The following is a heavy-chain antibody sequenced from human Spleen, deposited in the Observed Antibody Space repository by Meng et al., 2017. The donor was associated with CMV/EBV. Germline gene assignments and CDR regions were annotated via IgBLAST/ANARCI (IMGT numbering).Heavy chain of an antibody. V-gene: IGHV4-30-4*08. CDR2: IYHSAPT. Sequence: GASIGRGDYNWSWIRQPPGTGLEWIGNIYHSAPTNYSQSLKRRLTISIDTSKNQFSLRLTFVTAADTAVYYCARDRANLKKYNWFDPWGQGTLVTVSS. CDR3: ARDRANLKKYNWFDP. D-gene: IGHD3-10*01. CDR1: GASIGRGDYN. J-gene: IGHJ5*02.